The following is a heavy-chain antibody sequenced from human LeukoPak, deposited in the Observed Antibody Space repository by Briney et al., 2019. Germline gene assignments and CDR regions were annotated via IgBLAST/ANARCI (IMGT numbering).Heavy chain of an antibody. V-gene: IGHV4-39*07. CDR1: GGSISSSSYY. J-gene: IGHJ6*03. D-gene: IGHD3-16*01. CDR3: ARAHMITSYYYYYYMDV. Sequence: SETLSLTCTVSGGSISSSSYYWGWLRQPPGKGLEWIGSIYYSGSTYYNPSLKSRVTISVDTSKNQFSPKLSSVTAADTAVYYCARAHMITSYYYYYYMDVWGKGTTVTVSS. CDR2: IYYSGST.